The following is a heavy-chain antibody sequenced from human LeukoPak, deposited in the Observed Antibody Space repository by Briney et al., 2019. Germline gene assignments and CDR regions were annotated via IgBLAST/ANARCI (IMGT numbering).Heavy chain of an antibody. CDR1: GYTFTSYG. V-gene: IGHV1-18*01. Sequence: SVKVSCKASGYTFTSYGISWVRQAPGQGLEWMGWISAYNGHTNYAQKLQGRVTMTTDTSTSTAYMELRSLRSDDTAVYYCARAPRGYSYGGWFDPWGQGTLVTVSS. CDR3: ARAPRGYSYGGWFDP. D-gene: IGHD5-18*01. J-gene: IGHJ5*02. CDR2: ISAYNGHT.